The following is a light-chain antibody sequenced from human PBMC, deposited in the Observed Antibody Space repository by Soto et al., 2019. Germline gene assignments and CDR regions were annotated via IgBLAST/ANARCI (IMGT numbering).Light chain of an antibody. J-gene: IGKJ5*01. V-gene: IGKV3-15*01. CDR2: DTS. CDR3: QQYNVWPPLT. CDR1: QSVSISY. Sequence: EIVLTQSPVTLSFSPGERATLSCRASQSVSISYLAWYPPRPGQAPRLVIYDTSTRATGIPARFSGSGSGTEFTLTISSLQSEDSAIYYCQQYNVWPPLTCGQGTRREIK.